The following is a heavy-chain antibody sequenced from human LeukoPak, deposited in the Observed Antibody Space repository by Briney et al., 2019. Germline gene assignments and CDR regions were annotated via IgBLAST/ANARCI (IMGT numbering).Heavy chain of an antibody. V-gene: IGHV3-21*01. CDR1: GFTFSSYS. CDR3: ARERWGRGDYGGYHDY. CDR2: ISSSSSYI. J-gene: IGHJ4*02. D-gene: IGHD4-17*01. Sequence: PGGSLRLSCAASGFTFSSYSMNWVRQAPGKGLEWVSSISSSSSYIYYADSVKGRFTISRDNAKNSLYLQMNSLRAEDTAVYYCARERWGRGDYGGYHDYWGQGTLVTVSS.